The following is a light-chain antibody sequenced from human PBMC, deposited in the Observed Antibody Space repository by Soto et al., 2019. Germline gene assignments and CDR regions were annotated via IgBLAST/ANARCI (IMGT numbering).Light chain of an antibody. CDR2: GAS. CDR3: QQYNNWPSM. Sequence: DMEITQSPPTMSVSLADRATISCPASQSVSSNLAWYQQKPGQAPKLLIYGASTMDTGIPSRFSGSGSGTEFTLTISSLQSEDFAIYYCQQYNNWPSMFGQGTKVDIK. V-gene: IGKV3-15*01. J-gene: IGKJ1*01. CDR1: QSVSSN.